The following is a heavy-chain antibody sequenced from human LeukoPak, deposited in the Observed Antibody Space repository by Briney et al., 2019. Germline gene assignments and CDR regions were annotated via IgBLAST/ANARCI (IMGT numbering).Heavy chain of an antibody. Sequence: ASVKVSCKASGYTFTGHYMHWVRQAPGQGLEWMGWINPNSGGTNYAQKFQGRVTMTRDTSISTAYMELSRLRSDDTAVYYCARDGPELHYYYMDVWGKGTTVTVSS. CDR1: GYTFTGHY. V-gene: IGHV1-2*02. CDR2: INPNSGGT. D-gene: IGHD1-7*01. CDR3: ARDGPELHYYYMDV. J-gene: IGHJ6*03.